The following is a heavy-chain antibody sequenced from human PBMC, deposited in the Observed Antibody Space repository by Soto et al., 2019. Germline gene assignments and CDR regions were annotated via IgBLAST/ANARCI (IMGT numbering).Heavy chain of an antibody. J-gene: IGHJ6*02. CDR3: ARGAEVTHHYYYYYYGMDV. D-gene: IGHD4-4*01. CDR2: ISAYNGNT. CDR1: GYTFTSYG. Sequence: QVQLVQSGAEVKKPGASVKVSCKASGYTFTSYGISWVRQAPGQGLAWMGWISAYNGNTNYAQKLQGRVTMTTDTSTRTAYMELRSLRSDDTAVYYCARGAEVTHHYYYYYYGMDVWGQGTTVTVSS. V-gene: IGHV1-18*04.